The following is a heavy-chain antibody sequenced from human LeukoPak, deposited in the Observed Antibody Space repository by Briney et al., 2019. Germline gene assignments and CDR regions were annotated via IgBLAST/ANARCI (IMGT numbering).Heavy chain of an antibody. CDR3: AKDIIAPLVRGVVYYYGMDV. J-gene: IGHJ6*02. D-gene: IGHD3-10*01. CDR1: GFTFDDYA. CDR2: LSGDGGST. Sequence: GGSLRLSCAASGFTFDDYAMHWVRQAPGKGLEWVSLLSGDGGSTYYADSVKGRFTISRDNSKNSLYLQMNSLRTEDTALYYCAKDIIAPLVRGVVYYYGMDVWGQGTTVTVSS. V-gene: IGHV3-43*02.